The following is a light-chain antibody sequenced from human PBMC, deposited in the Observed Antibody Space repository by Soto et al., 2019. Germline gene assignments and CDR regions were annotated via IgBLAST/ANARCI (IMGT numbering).Light chain of an antibody. Sequence: DIQMTQSPSSLSASVGDRVTITCQASQDISNYLNLYQQKPGKAPKLLIYDASNLETGVPSRFSGSGSGTDFTFTISSLQPEDIATYYCQQYDNLPVFGQGTRLEIK. CDR1: QDISNY. J-gene: IGKJ5*01. CDR2: DAS. V-gene: IGKV1-33*01. CDR3: QQYDNLPV.